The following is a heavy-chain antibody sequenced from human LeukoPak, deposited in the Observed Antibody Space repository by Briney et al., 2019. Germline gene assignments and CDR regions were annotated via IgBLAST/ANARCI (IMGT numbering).Heavy chain of an antibody. CDR1: GFTFSSYG. J-gene: IGHJ5*02. CDR3: AKDGRAHIVVVTAIPHFDP. V-gene: IGHV3-30*18. CDR2: ISYDGSNK. Sequence: PGGSLRLSCAASGFTFSSYGMHWVRQAPGKGLEWVAVISYDGSNKYYADSVKGRFTISRDNSKNTLYLQMNSLRAEDTAVYYCAKDGRAHIVVVTAIPHFDPWGQGTLVTVSS. D-gene: IGHD2-21*02.